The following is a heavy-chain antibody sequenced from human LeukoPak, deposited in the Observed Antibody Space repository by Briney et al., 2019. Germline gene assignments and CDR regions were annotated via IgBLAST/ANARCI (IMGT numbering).Heavy chain of an antibody. CDR3: ASAYGSGSNWFDP. D-gene: IGHD3-10*01. J-gene: IGHJ5*02. CDR2: IYYSGST. CDR1: GGSISSSSYY. Sequence: SETLSLTCTVSGGSISSSSYYWGWIRQPPGKGLEWIGSIYYSGSTYYNPSLKSRVTISVDTSKNQFSLKLSSVTAADTAVYYCASAYGSGSNWFDPWGQGTLVTVSS. V-gene: IGHV4-39*07.